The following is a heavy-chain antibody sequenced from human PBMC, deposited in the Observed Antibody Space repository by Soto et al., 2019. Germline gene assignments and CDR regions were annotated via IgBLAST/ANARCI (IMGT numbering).Heavy chain of an antibody. V-gene: IGHV1-18*04. D-gene: IGHD3-16*01. CDR2: IGPYNGNT. CDR3: ARTRGDYDWGVFDY. J-gene: IGHJ4*02. CDR1: GKSFTTFG. Sequence: QVQLVQSGSEVKKPGASVKVSCKASGKSFTTFGISWVRQAPGQGLEWMGWIGPYNGNTNYAQNFQGRVSMTTDTPTNTAYMELRNLRSDDTAVYFCARTRGDYDWGVFDYWGQGTLVTVSS.